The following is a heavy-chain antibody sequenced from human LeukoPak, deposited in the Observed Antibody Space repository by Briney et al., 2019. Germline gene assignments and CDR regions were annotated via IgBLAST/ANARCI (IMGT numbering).Heavy chain of an antibody. D-gene: IGHD3-3*01. CDR1: GFTFSSYS. V-gene: IGHV3-48*01. CDR2: ISSSSSTI. Sequence: GGSLRLSCAASGFTFSSYSMNWVRQAPGKGLEWGSYISSSSSTIYYADSVKGRFTISRDNAKNSLYLQMNSLRAEDTAVYYCATTIFGVVIDNNWFDPWGQGTLVTVSS. J-gene: IGHJ5*02. CDR3: ATTIFGVVIDNNWFDP.